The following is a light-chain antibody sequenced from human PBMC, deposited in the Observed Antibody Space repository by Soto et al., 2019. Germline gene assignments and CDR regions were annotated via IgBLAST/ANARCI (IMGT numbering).Light chain of an antibody. Sequence: DIQMTQSLTTLSATIGDRVTITCRASESIRTWLAWYQHKPGKAPKLLIYKASTLKSGVPSRFSGSGSGTEFTLTISSLQPDDFATYYCQQYDSFSVTFGQGTKVDI. CDR2: KAS. J-gene: IGKJ1*01. CDR3: QQYDSFSVT. CDR1: ESIRTW. V-gene: IGKV1-5*03.